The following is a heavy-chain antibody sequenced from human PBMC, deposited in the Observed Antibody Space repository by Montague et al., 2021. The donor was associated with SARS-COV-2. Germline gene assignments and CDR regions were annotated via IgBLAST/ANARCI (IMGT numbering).Heavy chain of an antibody. D-gene: IGHD3-10*01. CDR3: ARATDCYGSGNRLDY. CDR2: ITGSGRTI. Sequence: SLRLSCAASGFTFSSHEMNWVRQAPGKGLEWVSHITGSGRTIYYADSVKGRFTISRDNAKNSLFLQMNSLRAEDTAVYYCARATDCYGSGNRLDYWGQGTLVTVSS. J-gene: IGHJ4*02. CDR1: GFTFSSHE. V-gene: IGHV3-48*03.